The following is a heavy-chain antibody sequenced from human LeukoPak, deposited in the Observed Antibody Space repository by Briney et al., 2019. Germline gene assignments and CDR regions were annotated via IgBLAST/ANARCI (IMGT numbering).Heavy chain of an antibody. J-gene: IGHJ6*02. CDR2: IYHSGTT. Sequence: PSQTLSLTCALSGGSISSGGYSWSWIRHPPGKGLEWIVYIYHSGTTYYNPSLKSRVTISVDKSKNQFSLKLTSVTAADTAVYYCARERNGMDVWGQGTTVTVSS. V-gene: IGHV4-30-2*01. CDR3: ARERNGMDV. CDR1: GGSISSGGYS.